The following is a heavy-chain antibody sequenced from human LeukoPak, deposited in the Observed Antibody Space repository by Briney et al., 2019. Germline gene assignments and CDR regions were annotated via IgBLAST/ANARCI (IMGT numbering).Heavy chain of an antibody. Sequence: GGPLTLSCAPSGLSFSSYGILGLRQPPGKGLDGVAVIWYDGSNKYYADSVKGRFIISRDNSNNMLYLQMNSLRVEDKDVYYCARGGQEWPLDYWGQGTLVTVSS. J-gene: IGHJ4*02. CDR1: GLSFSSYG. CDR2: IWYDGSNK. V-gene: IGHV3-33*01. CDR3: ARGGQEWPLDY. D-gene: IGHD3-16*01.